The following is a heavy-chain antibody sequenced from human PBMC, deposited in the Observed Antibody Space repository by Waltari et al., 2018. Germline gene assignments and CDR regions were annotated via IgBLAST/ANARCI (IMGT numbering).Heavy chain of an antibody. CDR2: INHSGST. V-gene: IGHV4-34*01. CDR3: ARDSIVVVSSDDAFDI. J-gene: IGHJ3*02. Sequence: VQLQQWGAGLLKPSETLSLTCPVHGGSFSGYYWNWLRQPPGKGLEWIGEINHSGSTNYNPSLKSRVTISVDTSKNQFSLKLSSVTAADTAVYYCARDSIVVVSSDDAFDIWGQGTMVTVSS. CDR1: GGSFSGYY. D-gene: IGHD3-22*01.